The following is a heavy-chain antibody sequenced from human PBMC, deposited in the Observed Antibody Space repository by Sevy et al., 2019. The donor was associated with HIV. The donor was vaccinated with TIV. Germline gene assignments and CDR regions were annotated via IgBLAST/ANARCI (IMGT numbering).Heavy chain of an antibody. CDR1: EFFFNTYA. CDR3: ARDPLVNWNDYYYYGMDV. D-gene: IGHD1-1*01. Sequence: GGSLRFSCAASEFFFNTYAMHWVRQAPGKGLEWVAVISHDGNNHYYADSVKGRFTISRDNSKNTLHLQMNTLRVEDTAVYYCARDPLVNWNDYYYYGMDVWGPGTTVTVS. CDR2: ISHDGNNH. J-gene: IGHJ6*02. V-gene: IGHV3-30-3*01.